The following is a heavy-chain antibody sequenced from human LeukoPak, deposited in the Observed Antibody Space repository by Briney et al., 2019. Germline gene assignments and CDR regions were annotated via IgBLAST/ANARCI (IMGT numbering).Heavy chain of an antibody. V-gene: IGHV3-23*01. Sequence: QPGGSLRLSCAASRFIFSSYAMSWVRQAPGKGLEWVSVISGSGGFTYYTDSVKGRFTISRDNSKNTLYLQMNSLRAEDTAVYYCAKDRGRSYYYGMDVWGQGTTVTVSS. CDR3: AKDRGRSYYYGMDV. CDR2: ISGSGGFT. J-gene: IGHJ6*02. D-gene: IGHD3-16*01. CDR1: RFIFSSYA.